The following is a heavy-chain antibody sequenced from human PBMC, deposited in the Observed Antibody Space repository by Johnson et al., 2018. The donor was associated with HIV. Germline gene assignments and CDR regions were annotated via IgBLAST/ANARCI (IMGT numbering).Heavy chain of an antibody. CDR1: GFTFSSYW. CDR2: IKQDGSEK. Sequence: EVQLVESGGGLVQPGGSLRLSCAASGFTFSSYWMSWVRQAPGKGLEWVANIKQDGSEKYYADSVRGRFTISRDNSKNTLYLQMGSLRVEDMGIYYCAMPYYFDSGVYQWGQGTMVTVSS. J-gene: IGHJ3*01. CDR3: AMPYYFDSGVYQ. D-gene: IGHD3-22*01. V-gene: IGHV3-7*02.